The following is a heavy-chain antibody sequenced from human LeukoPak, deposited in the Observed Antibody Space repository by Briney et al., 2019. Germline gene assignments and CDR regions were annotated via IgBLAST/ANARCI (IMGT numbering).Heavy chain of an antibody. V-gene: IGHV3-30*18. J-gene: IGHJ4*02. D-gene: IGHD3-22*01. Sequence: PGRSLRLSCAASGFTFSSYGMHWVRQAPGKGLEWVEVISYDGSNKYYADSVKGRFTISRDNSKNTLYLQMNSLRAEDTAVYYCAKGVKRPLTWYFDYWGQGTLVTVSS. CDR2: ISYDGSNK. CDR1: GFTFSSYG. CDR3: AKGVKRPLTWYFDY.